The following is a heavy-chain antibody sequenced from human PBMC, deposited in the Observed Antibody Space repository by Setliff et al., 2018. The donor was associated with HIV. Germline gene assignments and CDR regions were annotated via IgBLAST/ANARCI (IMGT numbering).Heavy chain of an antibody. CDR1: GYTFTSYY. CDR2: IHPSGGST. CDR3: ARVRYCSGGSCYGGEYWFDP. V-gene: IGHV1-46*01. D-gene: IGHD2-15*01. J-gene: IGHJ5*02. Sequence: ASVKVSCKASGYTFTSYYIHWVRQAPGQGLEWMGVIHPSGGSTSYAQSFQDRVTMTRDTSTSTVYMELSSLRSEDTAVYYCARVRYCSGGSCYGGEYWFDPCGQGTLVTVSS.